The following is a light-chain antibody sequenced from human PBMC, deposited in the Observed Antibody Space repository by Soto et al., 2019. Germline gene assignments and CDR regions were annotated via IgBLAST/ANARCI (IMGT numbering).Light chain of an antibody. CDR1: QNIGSS. Sequence: DIQMTQSPSTLSASVGDRVTITCRASQNIGSSLAWYQHRPGKAPKLLIFDASTLQTGVPSRFSGSGFGTEFTLTITGLQPDDFATYYCQQHNDYSAVTFGXGTKXEIK. J-gene: IGKJ2*01. CDR2: DAS. V-gene: IGKV1-5*01. CDR3: QQHNDYSAVT.